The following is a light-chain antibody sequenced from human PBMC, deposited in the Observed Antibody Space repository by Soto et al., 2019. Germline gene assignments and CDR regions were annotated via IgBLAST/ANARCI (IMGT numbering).Light chain of an antibody. J-gene: IGKJ4*01. CDR3: QRFNVYPST. Sequence: DIQLTQSPSFLSASVGDRVTISCRASQGISDYLAWYQQKPGKAPKLLIYGASTLQSGVPSRFSGSASGTEFTPPTSSCHPEVFEPYFFQRFNVYPSTFAGGTKLEI. V-gene: IGKV1-9*01. CDR2: GAS. CDR1: QGISDY.